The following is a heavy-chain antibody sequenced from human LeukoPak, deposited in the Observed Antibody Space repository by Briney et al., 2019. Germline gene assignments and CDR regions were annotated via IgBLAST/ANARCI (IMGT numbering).Heavy chain of an antibody. CDR2: ISGSGGST. J-gene: IGHJ4*02. CDR3: ARAVVGATFSPNFDY. V-gene: IGHV3-23*01. Sequence: GGSLRLSCAASGFTFSSYAMSWVRQAPGKGLEWVSAISGSGGSTYYADSVKGRFTISRDNSKNTLYLQMNSLRAEDTAVYYCARAVVGATFSPNFDYWGQGTLVTVSS. CDR1: GFTFSSYA. D-gene: IGHD1-26*01.